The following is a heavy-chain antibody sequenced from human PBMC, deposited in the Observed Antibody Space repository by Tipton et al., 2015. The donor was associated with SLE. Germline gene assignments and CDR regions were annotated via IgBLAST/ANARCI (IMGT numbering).Heavy chain of an antibody. CDR1: GYTFTGYY. D-gene: IGHD2-2*01. Sequence: QLVQSGAEVKKPGASVKVSCKASGYTFTGYYMHWVRQAPGQGLEWMGWINPNSGGTNYAQKFQGRVTMTRDTSISTAYMELSRLRSDDTAVYYCARAPLYCSSTSCYLYYGMDVWGQGTTVTVSS. CDR2: INPNSGGT. CDR3: ARAPLYCSSTSCYLYYGMDV. J-gene: IGHJ6*02. V-gene: IGHV1-2*02.